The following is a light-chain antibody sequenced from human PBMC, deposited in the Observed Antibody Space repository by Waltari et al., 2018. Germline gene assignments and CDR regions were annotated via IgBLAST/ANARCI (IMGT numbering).Light chain of an antibody. CDR2: GAS. CDR3: QQYNKWPPLT. Sequence: EVLMTQSPGTLSVSPGERVTLTCRASQNIHDKLAWYQQKPGQSPRLLIYGASTRATDIPARFRGSGSGTEFTLTINSLQSEDLGIYYCQQYNKWPPLTFGGGTKVEIK. J-gene: IGKJ4*01. CDR1: QNIHDK. V-gene: IGKV3-15*01.